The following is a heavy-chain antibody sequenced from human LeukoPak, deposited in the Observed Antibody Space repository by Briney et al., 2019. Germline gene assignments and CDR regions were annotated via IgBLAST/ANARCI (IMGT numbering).Heavy chain of an antibody. V-gene: IGHV3-48*01. Sequence: GGSLRLSCAASGFTFSTYSMNWVRQAPGKGLEWVSYIGSSGSTIYYADSVKGRFTISRDNAKNSLYLQMNSLSAGDTAVYYCARGRSSWYYFDYWGQGTLVTVSS. CDR3: ARGRSSWYYFDY. CDR2: IGSSGSTI. J-gene: IGHJ4*02. CDR1: GFTFSTYS. D-gene: IGHD6-13*01.